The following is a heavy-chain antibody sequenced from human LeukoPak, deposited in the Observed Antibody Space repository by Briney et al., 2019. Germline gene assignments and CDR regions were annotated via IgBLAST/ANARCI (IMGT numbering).Heavy chain of an antibody. J-gene: IGHJ4*02. CDR1: GGSFSYYY. V-gene: IGHV4-34*01. Sequence: SETLSLTCAVYGGSFSYYYWSWIRQPPGKGLEWIGEINHSGSTNYNPSLKSRVTISVDTSKNQFSLKLSSVTAADTAVYYCARAAYYYGSGRYYLLDYWGQGTLVTVSS. CDR2: INHSGST. D-gene: IGHD3-10*01. CDR3: ARAAYYYGSGRYYLLDY.